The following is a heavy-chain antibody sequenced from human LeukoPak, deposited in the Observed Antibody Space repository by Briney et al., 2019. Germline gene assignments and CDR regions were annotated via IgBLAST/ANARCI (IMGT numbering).Heavy chain of an antibody. D-gene: IGHD3-9*01. Sequence: PSETLSLTCTVSGGSINSASWTWIRQPPGKGLEWMGFTSYTGSPSYNPSLGSRVTMAVDTSSNQFSLDLSAVTAADTAVYYCATYDMMTGYSDSWGQGTLVTVSS. CDR1: GGSINSAS. V-gene: IGHV4-59*01. CDR2: TSYTGSP. J-gene: IGHJ1*01. CDR3: ATYDMMTGYSDS.